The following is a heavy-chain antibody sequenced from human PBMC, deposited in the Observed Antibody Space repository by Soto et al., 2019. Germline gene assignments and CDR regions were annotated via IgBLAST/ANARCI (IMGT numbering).Heavy chain of an antibody. J-gene: IGHJ6*03. V-gene: IGHV3-23*01. D-gene: IGHD6-6*01. Sequence: HPGGSLRLSCAASGFTFSSYAMSWVRQAPGKGLEWVSAISGSGGSTYYADSVKGRFTISRDNSKNTLYLQMNSLRAEDTAVYYCAKGVSSSHPNYYYYYYMDVWGKGTTVTVSS. CDR1: GFTFSSYA. CDR3: AKGVSSSHPNYYYYYYMDV. CDR2: ISGSGGST.